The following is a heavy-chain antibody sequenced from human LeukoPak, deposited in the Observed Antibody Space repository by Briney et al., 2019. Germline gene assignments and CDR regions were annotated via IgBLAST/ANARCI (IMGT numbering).Heavy chain of an antibody. J-gene: IGHJ5*02. V-gene: IGHV3-23*01. CDR3: AKWTEGGP. D-gene: IGHD2-15*01. CDR1: GFTFSSYA. CDR2: ISGSGAGT. Sequence: GGSLRLSCAASGFTFSSYAISWVRQAPGKGLEWVSAISGSGAGTYYADSVKGRFTISRDNSKNTLYLQVNTLRAEDTAIYYCAKWTEGGPWGQGILVTVSS.